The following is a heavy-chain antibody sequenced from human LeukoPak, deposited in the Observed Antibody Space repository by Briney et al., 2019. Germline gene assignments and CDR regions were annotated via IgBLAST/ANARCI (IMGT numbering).Heavy chain of an antibody. J-gene: IGHJ4*02. V-gene: IGHV4-38-2*02. D-gene: IGHD3-3*01. CDR2: IYYSGST. CDR1: GYSITNSYY. Sequence: SETLSLTCTISGYSITNSYYWAWIRQPPGKGLEWIGSIYYSGSTYYNPSLRSRVSMSVDTSRNQFSLNLKSVTAADTAMYFCANDFWSAPTYFFDYWGQGILVTVSS. CDR3: ANDFWSAPTYFFDY.